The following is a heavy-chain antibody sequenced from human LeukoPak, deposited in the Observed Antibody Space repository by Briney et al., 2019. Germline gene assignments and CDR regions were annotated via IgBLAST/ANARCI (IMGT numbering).Heavy chain of an antibody. J-gene: IGHJ6*02. Sequence: ASVKVSCKVSGYTLTELSMHLVRQAPGKGLEWMGGFDPEDGETIYAQKFQGRVTMTEDTSTDTAYMELSSLRSEDTAVYYCATDSPSGYYYYYGMDVWGQGTTVTVSS. V-gene: IGHV1-24*01. CDR3: ATDSPSGYYYYYGMDV. D-gene: IGHD1-26*01. CDR2: FDPEDGET. CDR1: GYTLTELS.